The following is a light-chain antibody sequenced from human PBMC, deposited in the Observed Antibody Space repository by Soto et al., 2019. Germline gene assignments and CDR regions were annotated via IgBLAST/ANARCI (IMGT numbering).Light chain of an antibody. CDR1: QSVTNNY. CDR2: DAS. CDR3: QQCAHSPLT. Sequence: EIVLTQSPGTLSLSPGERATLSCRASQSVTNNYLAWYQQKPGQAPRLLIYDASNRATGIPDRFSGSGSGTDFTLTISRLEPEDFALYYCQQCAHSPLTFGQGTKVEIK. J-gene: IGKJ1*01. V-gene: IGKV3-20*01.